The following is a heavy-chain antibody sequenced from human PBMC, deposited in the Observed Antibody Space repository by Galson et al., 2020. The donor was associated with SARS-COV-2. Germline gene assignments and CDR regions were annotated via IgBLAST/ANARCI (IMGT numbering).Heavy chain of an antibody. CDR3: AKDIRDFLAAPAS. CDR1: GITFAHYA. Sequence: SLKISCAPSGITFAHYAMHSLRQAPGKGLECVSGLSWNRGSIGYADSVKGRFTIPRDNAKNSLYLQMNSLRAEDTALYYCAKDIRDFLAAPASWGQGTLVTVSS. CDR2: LSWNRGSI. D-gene: IGHD6-6*01. J-gene: IGHJ4*02. V-gene: IGHV3-9*01.